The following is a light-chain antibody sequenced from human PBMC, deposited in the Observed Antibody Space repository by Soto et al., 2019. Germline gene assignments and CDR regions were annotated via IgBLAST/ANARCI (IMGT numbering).Light chain of an antibody. Sequence: QSALTQPPSASGSPGQSVTISCTGTSSDVGGYNYVSWYQQHPGKAPKLMIYEVTKRPSGVPDRFSGSKSGNTASLTVSGLQAEDEADYYCSSYVGGDKLVFGGGTQLTVL. J-gene: IGLJ2*01. CDR1: SSDVGGYNY. CDR3: SSYVGGDKLV. CDR2: EVT. V-gene: IGLV2-8*01.